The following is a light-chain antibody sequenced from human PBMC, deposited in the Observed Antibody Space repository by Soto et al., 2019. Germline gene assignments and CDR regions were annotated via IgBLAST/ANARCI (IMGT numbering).Light chain of an antibody. Sequence: EIVLTQSPGTLSLSPGERATLSCRASQSVNSDFLAWYQQKPGQAPRLLISGASSRATGIPARFVGSGAGTHFTLTISSLEPDDFAVYYCQERGRWPRGSFGGGTKVDIK. J-gene: IGKJ4*01. V-gene: IGKV3-20*01. CDR2: GAS. CDR3: QERGRWPRGS. CDR1: QSVNSDF.